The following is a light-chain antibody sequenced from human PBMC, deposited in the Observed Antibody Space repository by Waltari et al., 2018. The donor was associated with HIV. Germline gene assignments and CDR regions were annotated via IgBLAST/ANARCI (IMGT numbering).Light chain of an antibody. CDR1: GSNIGKNY. CDR3: GTWDSSLSVGV. CDR2: ENN. Sequence: QSLLTQPPSVSAAPGHQVTISCSGSGSNIGKNYVSWYRQVPGTAPKLLIYENNKRASVIPDRFSGSRSGTAATLGITGLQTGDEADYYCGTWDSSLSVGVFGGGTKVTVL. V-gene: IGLV1-51*02. J-gene: IGLJ3*02.